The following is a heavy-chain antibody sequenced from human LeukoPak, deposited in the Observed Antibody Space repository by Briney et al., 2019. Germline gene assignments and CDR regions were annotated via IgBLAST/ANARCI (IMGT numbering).Heavy chain of an antibody. CDR2: FDPGDGET. Sequence: ASVKVSCKVSGYTLTELSMHWVRQAPGKGLEWMGGFDPGDGETIYAQKFQGRVTMTEDTSTDTAYMELSSLRSEDTAVYYCATSPWPTFGGVPPCWGQGTLVTISS. CDR3: ATSPWPTFGGVPPC. V-gene: IGHV1-24*01. D-gene: IGHD3-16*01. J-gene: IGHJ4*02. CDR1: GYTLTELS.